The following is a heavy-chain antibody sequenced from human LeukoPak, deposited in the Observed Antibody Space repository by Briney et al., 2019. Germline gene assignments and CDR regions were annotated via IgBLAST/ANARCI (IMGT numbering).Heavy chain of an antibody. CDR2: FYSGGDT. V-gene: IGHV3-53*01. CDR1: GFTVSSNY. Sequence: GGSLRLSCAASGFTVSSNYMSWVRQAPGKGLECVSVFYSGGDTYYADSVKGRFTISRDNSKNTLYLQMNSLRAEDTAVYYCAKGDYDFWSGYYQYYFDYWGQGTLVTVSS. J-gene: IGHJ4*02. D-gene: IGHD3-3*01. CDR3: AKGDYDFWSGYYQYYFDY.